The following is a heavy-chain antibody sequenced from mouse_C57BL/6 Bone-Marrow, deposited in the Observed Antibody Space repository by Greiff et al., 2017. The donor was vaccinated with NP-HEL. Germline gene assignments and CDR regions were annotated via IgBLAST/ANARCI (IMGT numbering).Heavy chain of an antibody. CDR1: GYTFTSYG. D-gene: IGHD2-2*01. CDR2: IYPRSGNT. J-gene: IGHJ3*01. V-gene: IGHV1-81*01. Sequence: VQLQQSGAELARPGASVKLSCKASGYTFTSYGISWVKQRTGQGLEWIGEIYPRSGNTYYNEKFKGKATLTADKSSSTAYMELRSLTSEDSAVYFCARGWVTTDAYWGQGTLVTVSA. CDR3: ARGWVTTDAY.